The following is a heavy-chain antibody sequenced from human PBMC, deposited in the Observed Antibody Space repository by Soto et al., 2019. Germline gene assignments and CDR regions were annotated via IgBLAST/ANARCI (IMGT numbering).Heavy chain of an antibody. CDR2: IYYSGST. D-gene: IGHD3-10*01. CDR3: ARASYYGSGSRDIWFDP. Sequence: QVQLQESGPGLVKPSETLSLTCTVSGGSISSYYWSWIRQPPGKGLASMGYIYYSGSTNYTPSLKSRVTISVDTPKNQFSVKLSSVTAADTAVYYCARASYYGSGSRDIWFDPWGQGTLVPVSS. CDR1: GGSISSYY. J-gene: IGHJ5*02. V-gene: IGHV4-59*01.